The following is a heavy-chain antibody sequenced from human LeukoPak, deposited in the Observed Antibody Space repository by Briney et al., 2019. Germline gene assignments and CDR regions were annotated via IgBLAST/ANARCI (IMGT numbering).Heavy chain of an antibody. Sequence: PSGTLSLTCTVSGGSISISSYYWGWIRQPPGKGLEWIGTIYYSGSTYYNSSLKSRVTISVDTSKNQFSLSLRSVTAADTAVYYCARRCTYYDGSGWDYYFDYWGQGTLVTVSS. CDR1: GGSISISSYY. V-gene: IGHV4-39*01. CDR2: IYYSGST. J-gene: IGHJ4*02. CDR3: ARRCTYYDGSGWDYYFDY. D-gene: IGHD3-22*01.